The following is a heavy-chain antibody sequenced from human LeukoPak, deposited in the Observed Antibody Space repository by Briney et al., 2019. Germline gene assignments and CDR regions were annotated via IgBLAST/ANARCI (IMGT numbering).Heavy chain of an antibody. J-gene: IGHJ4*02. CDR3: ARDRKYSSGWFNFDY. Sequence: SETLSLTCTVSGGSISSYYWSWIRLPAGKGLEWIGRIYTSGSTNYNPSLKSRVTMSVDTSKNQFSLKLSSVTAADTAVYYCARDRKYSSGWFNFDYWGQGTLVTVSS. CDR1: GGSISSYY. CDR2: IYTSGST. D-gene: IGHD6-19*01. V-gene: IGHV4-4*07.